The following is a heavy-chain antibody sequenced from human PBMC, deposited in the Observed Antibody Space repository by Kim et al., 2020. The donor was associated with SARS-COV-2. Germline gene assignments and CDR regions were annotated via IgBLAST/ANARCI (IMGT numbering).Heavy chain of an antibody. CDR3: ARDFGTWGNRSPGGGPDPLNWFDP. Sequence: SETLSLTCTVSGGSISSGGYYWSWIRQHPGKGLEWIGYIYYSGSTYYNPSLKSRVTISVDTSKNQFSLKLSSVTAADTAVYYCARDFGTWGNRSPGGGPDPLNWFDPWGQGTLVTVSS. CDR2: IYYSGST. J-gene: IGHJ5*02. CDR1: GGSISSGGYY. D-gene: IGHD3-16*01. V-gene: IGHV4-31*03.